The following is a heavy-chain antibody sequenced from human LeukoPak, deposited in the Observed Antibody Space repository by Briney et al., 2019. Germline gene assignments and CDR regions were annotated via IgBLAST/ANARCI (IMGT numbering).Heavy chain of an antibody. J-gene: IGHJ6*03. CDR3: AREINYCSGGSCYPDYYYYYMDV. CDR1: GYTFTGYY. CDR2: INPNSGGT. D-gene: IGHD2-15*01. Sequence: ASVKVSCKASGYTFTGYYMHWVRQAPGQGLEWMGWINPNSGGTNYAQKFQGRVTMTRDTSISTAYMELSRLRSDDTAVYYCAREINYCSGGSCYPDYYYYYMDVWGKGTTVTVSS. V-gene: IGHV1-2*02.